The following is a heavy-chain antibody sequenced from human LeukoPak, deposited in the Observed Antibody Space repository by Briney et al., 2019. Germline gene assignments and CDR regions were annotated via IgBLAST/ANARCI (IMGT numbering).Heavy chain of an antibody. D-gene: IGHD2-8*02. Sequence: PGGSLRLSCAASGFAFNTYTMNWVCQAPGKGLEWISYIDTSITTVYYAGSVKGRFTISRDNAKSSLYLQMNSLSAEDTAVYYCAREIGGVVGDAFDFWGLGTMVTVSS. CDR1: GFAFNTYT. V-gene: IGHV3-48*01. CDR3: AREIGGVVGDAFDF. CDR2: IDTSITTV. J-gene: IGHJ3*01.